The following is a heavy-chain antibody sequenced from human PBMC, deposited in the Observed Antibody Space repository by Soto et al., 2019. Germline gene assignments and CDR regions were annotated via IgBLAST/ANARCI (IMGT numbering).Heavy chain of an antibody. CDR3: VRRVVVPVSDNWFDP. D-gene: IGHD2-2*01. V-gene: IGHV4-61*08. J-gene: IGHJ5*02. CDR1: GGSISSGDYY. CDR2: IYYSGST. Sequence: SETLSLTCTVSGGSISSGDYYWSWIRQPPEKGLEWIGYIYYSGSTNYNPSLKSRVTISVDTSKNQFSLKLSSVTAADTAVYYCVRRVVVPVSDNWFDPWGQGTLVTVSS.